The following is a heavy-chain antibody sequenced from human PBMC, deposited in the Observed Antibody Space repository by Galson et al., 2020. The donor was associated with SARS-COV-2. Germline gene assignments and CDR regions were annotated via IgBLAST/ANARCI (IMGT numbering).Heavy chain of an antibody. CDR2: TYYRSRWYN. D-gene: IGHD6-19*01. CDR1: GDSVSSNSAA. Sequence: SQTLSLTCAISGDSVSSNSAAWNWIRQSPSRGLQWLGRTYYRSRWYNDYAVSVKSRITINADTPKNQFSLQLTSVTPEDTAVYYCARGDGAVAGKYFFDYWAREPWSPSPQ. J-gene: IGHJ4*02. CDR3: ARGDGAVAGKYFFDY. V-gene: IGHV6-1*01.